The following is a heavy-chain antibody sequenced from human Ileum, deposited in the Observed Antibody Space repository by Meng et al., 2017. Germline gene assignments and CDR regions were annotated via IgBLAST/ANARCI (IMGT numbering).Heavy chain of an antibody. V-gene: IGHV3-74*01. CDR2: MNTDGRRT. Sequence: EVQLVESGGGLVQPGGFLRLSWAASGFTFSGYWMHWVRQAPGKGLVWASRMNTDGRRTGYADSVKGRFTISRDNAKNTLYLQMNSLRAEDTAVYYCVRDINSGADYWGQGTLVTVSS. CDR3: VRDINSGADY. CDR1: GFTFSGYW. D-gene: IGHD2-15*01. J-gene: IGHJ4*02.